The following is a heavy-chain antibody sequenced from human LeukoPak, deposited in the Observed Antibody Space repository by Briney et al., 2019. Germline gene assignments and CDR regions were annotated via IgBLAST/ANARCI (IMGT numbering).Heavy chain of an antibody. D-gene: IGHD2-2*02. CDR2: IYHSGST. V-gene: IGHV4-38-2*01. CDR1: GYSISSGYH. Sequence: KPSETLSLTCAVSGYSISSGYHWGWIRQPPGKGLEWIGSIYHSGSTYYNPSLKSRVTISVDTSKNQFSLKLSSVTAADTAVYYCARSPDCSSTSCYRGIYYFDYWGQGTLVTVSS. J-gene: IGHJ4*02. CDR3: ARSPDCSSTSCYRGIYYFDY.